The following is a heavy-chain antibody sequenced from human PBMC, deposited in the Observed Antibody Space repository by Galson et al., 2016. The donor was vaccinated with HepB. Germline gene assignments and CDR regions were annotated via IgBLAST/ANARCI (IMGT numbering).Heavy chain of an antibody. J-gene: IGHJ4*02. Sequence: SLRLSCAASGFTFSGSAMHWVRQASGKGLEWVGRIRSKTNSYATAYAASVKGRFTISRDDSKNTAYLQMNSLKTEDTAVYYCTRRRDYGGNSFGDYWGQGTLVTVSS. V-gene: IGHV3-73*01. D-gene: IGHD4-23*01. CDR2: IRSKTNSYAT. CDR1: GFTFSGSA. CDR3: TRRRDYGGNSFGDY.